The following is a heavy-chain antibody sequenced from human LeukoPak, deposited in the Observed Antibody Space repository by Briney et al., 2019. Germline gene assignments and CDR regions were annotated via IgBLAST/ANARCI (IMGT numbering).Heavy chain of an antibody. V-gene: IGHV3-23*01. CDR2: ISGSGGST. J-gene: IGHJ4*02. CDR1: GFTFSSCA. D-gene: IGHD5-18*01. Sequence: GGSLRLSCAASGFTFSSCAMSWVRQAPGKGLEWVSSISGSGGSTYYADSVKGLFTISRDNSKNTLYLQMNSLRAGDTAVYYCAKEGNGIYNYGLFDYWGQGTLVTVSS. CDR3: AKEGNGIYNYGLFDY.